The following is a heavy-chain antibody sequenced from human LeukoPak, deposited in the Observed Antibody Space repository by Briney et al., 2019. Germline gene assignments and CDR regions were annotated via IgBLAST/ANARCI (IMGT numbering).Heavy chain of an antibody. D-gene: IGHD4-17*01. CDR3: ARVNYGDYLPSFDY. V-gene: IGHV4-61*02. J-gene: IGHJ4*02. CDR1: GGSISSGSYY. Sequence: SETLSLTCTVSGGSISSGSYYWSWIRQPAGTGLELIGRIFTSGRTNYNPSLKSRVTISVDTSRNQFSLKLSSVTAADTAVYYCARVNYGDYLPSFDYWGQGTLVTVSS. CDR2: IFTSGRT.